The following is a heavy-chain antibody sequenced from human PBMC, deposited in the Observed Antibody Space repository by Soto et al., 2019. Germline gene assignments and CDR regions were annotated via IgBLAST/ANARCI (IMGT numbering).Heavy chain of an antibody. V-gene: IGHV3-53*01. Sequence: DVQLVESGGGLIQPGESLRLSCAASGFSVSDSYMSWVRQAPGKGLEWVSIVYAGGETYYADSLKGRFTISRDSSNNILYLQMNKLRAEDTAVYYCARDSISYGPGVNDYWGQGTLVTVSS. D-gene: IGHD5-18*01. CDR1: GFSVSDSY. CDR3: ARDSISYGPGVNDY. CDR2: VYAGGET. J-gene: IGHJ4*02.